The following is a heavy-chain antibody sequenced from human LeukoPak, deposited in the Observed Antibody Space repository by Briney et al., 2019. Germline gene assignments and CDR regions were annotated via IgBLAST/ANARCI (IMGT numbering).Heavy chain of an antibody. Sequence: PGGSLRLSCAASGITVSSRYMSWVRQAPGKGLEWVSVIYSGGSTYYADSVKGRFTISRDNSKNTLYLQMQSLRAEDTAVYYCAKDSVVGATGGFDYWGQGTLVTVSS. CDR3: AKDSVVGATGGFDY. J-gene: IGHJ4*02. V-gene: IGHV3-66*01. D-gene: IGHD1-26*01. CDR2: IYSGGST. CDR1: GITVSSRY.